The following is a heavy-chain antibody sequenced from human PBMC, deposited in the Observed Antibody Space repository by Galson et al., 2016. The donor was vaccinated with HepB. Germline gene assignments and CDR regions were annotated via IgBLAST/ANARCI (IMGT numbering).Heavy chain of an antibody. J-gene: IGHJ5*02. CDR2: IDWDAEK. CDR3: ARGGFGDLLYFDP. CDR1: GFPITTSGMC. D-gene: IGHD3-10*01. Sequence: PALVKPTQTLTLTCSFPGFPITTSGMCVSWIRQPPGKALEWLARIDWDAEKYYSASLVTRLTISKDTSKNRVVLTITHMDPVYTATYHGARGGFGDLLYFDPWGQGTLDTVSS. V-gene: IGHV2-70*11.